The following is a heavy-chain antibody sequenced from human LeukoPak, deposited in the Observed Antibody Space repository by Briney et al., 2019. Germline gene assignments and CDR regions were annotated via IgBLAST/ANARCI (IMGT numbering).Heavy chain of an antibody. V-gene: IGHV3-7*01. J-gene: IGHJ5*02. CDR2: IKKDGSEK. D-gene: IGHD3-10*01. Sequence: GGSLRLSCAASGFTFSDYWMSWVRQAPGKGLEWVANIKKDGSEKHYVDSVKGRFTISRDNAKNSLYLQMSSLRAEDTAVFYCARYYYGSGTSFDPWGQGTLVTVSS. CDR3: ARYYYGSGTSFDP. CDR1: GFTFSDYW.